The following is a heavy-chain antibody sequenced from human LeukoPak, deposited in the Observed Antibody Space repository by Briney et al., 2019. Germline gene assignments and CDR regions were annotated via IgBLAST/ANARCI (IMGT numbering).Heavy chain of an antibody. CDR1: GFTFSSYA. J-gene: IGHJ4*02. V-gene: IGHV3-30*02. D-gene: IGHD2-2*01. Sequence: PGGSLRLSCAASGFTFSSYAMHWVRQAPGKGLEWVAFIRYDGSNKYYADSVKGRFTISRDNSKNTLYLQMNSLRAEDTAVYYCAKSIVVVPAAIHYWGQGTLVTVSS. CDR2: IRYDGSNK. CDR3: AKSIVVVPAAIHY.